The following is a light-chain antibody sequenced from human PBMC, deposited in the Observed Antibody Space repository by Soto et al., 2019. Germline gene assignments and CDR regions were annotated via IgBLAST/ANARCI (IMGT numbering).Light chain of an antibody. Sequence: EIVMTQSPATLSVSPGERATLSCRASQSFSSNLAWYQQKPGQAPRLLIYGASTRATGIPARFSGSGSGTEFTLTISSLQSEDFAVYYCQQYNNWLTFGQGTKV. CDR3: QQYNNWLT. J-gene: IGKJ1*01. V-gene: IGKV3-15*01. CDR2: GAS. CDR1: QSFSSN.